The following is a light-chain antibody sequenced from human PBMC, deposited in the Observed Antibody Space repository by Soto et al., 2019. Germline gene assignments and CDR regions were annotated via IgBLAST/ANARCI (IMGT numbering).Light chain of an antibody. Sequence: QSALTQPASVSGSPGQSITISCTGTSSDVGGYNYVSWYQQYPGKAPKLMIYEVSNWPSGVSNRFSGSKSGNTASLTISGLQAEDEADYYCSSYTSSGTLMVFGGGTKLTVL. V-gene: IGLV2-14*01. J-gene: IGLJ2*01. CDR2: EVS. CDR3: SSYTSSGTLMV. CDR1: SSDVGGYNY.